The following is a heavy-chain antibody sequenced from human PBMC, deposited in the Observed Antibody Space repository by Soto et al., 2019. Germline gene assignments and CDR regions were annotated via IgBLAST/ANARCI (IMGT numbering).Heavy chain of an antibody. D-gene: IGHD5-18*01. CDR1: GYTFTSYY. V-gene: IGHV1-46*01. Sequence: GASVKVSCKASGYTFTSYYMHWVRQAPGQGLEWMGIINPSGGSASYAQKFQGRVTMTRDTSTSTVYMELSSLRSEDTAVYYCAVDPHGGYSYENWFDPWGQGTLVTVSS. CDR2: INPSGGSA. CDR3: AVDPHGGYSYENWFDP. J-gene: IGHJ5*02.